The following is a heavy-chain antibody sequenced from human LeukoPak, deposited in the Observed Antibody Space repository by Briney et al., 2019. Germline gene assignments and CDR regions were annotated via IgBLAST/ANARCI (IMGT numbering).Heavy chain of an antibody. Sequence: SETLSLTCTVSGGSISSYYWSWIRQPPGKGLEWIGYIYYSGSTNYNPSLKSRVTISVDTSKNQLFLKLSSVTAADTAVYYCARVGYYYDSSGYYRFEYYFDYWGQGTLVTVSS. CDR3: ARVGYYYDSSGYYRFEYYFDY. CDR2: IYYSGST. D-gene: IGHD3-22*01. J-gene: IGHJ4*02. V-gene: IGHV4-59*01. CDR1: GGSISSYY.